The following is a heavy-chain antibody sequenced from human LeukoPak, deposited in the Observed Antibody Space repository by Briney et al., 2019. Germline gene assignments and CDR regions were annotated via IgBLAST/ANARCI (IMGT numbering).Heavy chain of an antibody. CDR3: ARLMLGIAAAGPDPGSF. CDR1: GYSISSGYY. Sequence: SETLSLTCAVSGYSISSGYYWGWIRQPPGKGLEWIGSIYHSGSTYYNPFLKSRVTISVDTSKNQFSLKLSSVTAADTAVYYCARLMLGIAAAGPDPGSFWGQGTLVTVSS. CDR2: IYHSGST. J-gene: IGHJ4*02. V-gene: IGHV4-38-2*01. D-gene: IGHD6-13*01.